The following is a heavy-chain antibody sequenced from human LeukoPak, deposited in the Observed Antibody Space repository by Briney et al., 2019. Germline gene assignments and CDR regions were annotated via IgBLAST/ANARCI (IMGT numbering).Heavy chain of an antibody. J-gene: IGHJ4*02. CDR2: IKQDGSEK. Sequence: GGSLRLSCAASGFTFSSYWMNWVRQAPGKGLEWVANIKQDGSEKYYVDSVKGRFTISRDNSKNTLYLQMNSLRAEDTAVYYCAKDSPPPNYYDSSGYFDYWGQGTLVTVTS. CDR3: AKDSPPPNYYDSSGYFDY. D-gene: IGHD3-22*01. V-gene: IGHV3-7*03. CDR1: GFTFSSYW.